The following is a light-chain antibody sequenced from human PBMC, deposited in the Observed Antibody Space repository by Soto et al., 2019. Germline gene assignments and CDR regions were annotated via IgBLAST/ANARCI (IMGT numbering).Light chain of an antibody. V-gene: IGKV3-15*01. CDR3: QQYSKWPIT. CDR2: GAS. CDR1: QSVSSN. J-gene: IGKJ5*01. Sequence: EIVMTQSPATLSVSPGERATLSCRASQSVSSNLAWYQQKNGQPPRILIYGASTRDTGIPARFSGSGSGTEFSLTISRLQSEDFEVYYCQQYSKWPITFGQGTRLEIK.